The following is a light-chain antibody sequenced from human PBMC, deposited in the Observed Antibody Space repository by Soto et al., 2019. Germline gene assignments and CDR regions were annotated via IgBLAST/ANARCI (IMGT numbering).Light chain of an antibody. J-gene: IGKJ1*01. Sequence: EIVMTQSPATLSLSPGERATLSCRASHSITTVAWYQQKPGQAPRLLMYGASNRATGIPDRFSGSGSGTDFTLTINRLEPEDFAVYYCQQYDTIVQTFGQGTKVDIK. CDR3: QQYDTIVQT. V-gene: IGKV3-20*01. CDR1: HSITT. CDR2: GAS.